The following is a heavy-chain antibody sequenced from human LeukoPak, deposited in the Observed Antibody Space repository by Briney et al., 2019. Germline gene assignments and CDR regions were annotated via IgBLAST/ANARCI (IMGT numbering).Heavy chain of an antibody. CDR1: GFTVSSNY. CDR2: ISSLGSTI. CDR3: ARDKEE. J-gene: IGHJ4*02. Sequence: PGGSLRLSCAASGFTVSSNYMSWVRQAPGKGLEWVSYISSLGSTIYYTDSVKGRFTISRDNAKNSLYLQMSSLRAEDTAVYYCARDKEEWGQGTLVTVSS. V-gene: IGHV3-11*04.